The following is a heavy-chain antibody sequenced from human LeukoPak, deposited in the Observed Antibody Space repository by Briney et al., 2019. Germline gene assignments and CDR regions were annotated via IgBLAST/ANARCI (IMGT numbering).Heavy chain of an antibody. D-gene: IGHD6-19*01. V-gene: IGHV1-2*02. CDR3: ARLFSSGWYGVAY. CDR1: GYTFTGYF. CDR2: INPNSGGT. Sequence: ASVKVSCKASGYTFTGYFIHWVRQAPGQGLEWMGWINPNSGGTNYAQKFQGRVTMTRDTSISTAYMELSRLRSDDTAVYYCARLFSSGWYGVAYWGQGTLVTVSS. J-gene: IGHJ4*02.